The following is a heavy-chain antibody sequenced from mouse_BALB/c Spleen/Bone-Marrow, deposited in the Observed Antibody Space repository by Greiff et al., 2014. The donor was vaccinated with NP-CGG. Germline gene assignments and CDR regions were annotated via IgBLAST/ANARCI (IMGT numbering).Heavy chain of an antibody. CDR1: GYSFTGYN. D-gene: IGHD2-10*01. J-gene: IGHJ4*01. Sequence: VQLQQSGPELGKPGASVKISCKASGYSFTGYNTYWVKQSHRKSLEWIGYIDPYNGGTSYNQKSKGKATLTVDKSSSTAYMHLNSLTSEDSAIYYCAREAAYYGNYGAMDYWGQGTSVTVSS. CDR2: IDPYNGGT. V-gene: IGHV1S135*01. CDR3: AREAAYYGNYGAMDY.